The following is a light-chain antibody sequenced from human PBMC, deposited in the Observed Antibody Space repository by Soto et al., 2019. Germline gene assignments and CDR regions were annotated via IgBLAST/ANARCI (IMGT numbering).Light chain of an antibody. J-gene: IGLJ3*02. CDR3: SSYTSSSTLWV. V-gene: IGLV2-14*01. CDR1: SSDVGGYNY. Sequence: QSVLTQPASVSGSPGQSITISCTGTSSDVGGYNYVSWYQQHPGKAPKLMIYDVSNRPSGVSNRFSGSKSGSTASLTISGLQAEDEADYYCSSYTSSSTLWVFGGGTKLTVL. CDR2: DVS.